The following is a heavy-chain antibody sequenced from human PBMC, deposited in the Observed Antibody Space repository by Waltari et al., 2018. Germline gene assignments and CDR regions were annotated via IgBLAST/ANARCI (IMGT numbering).Heavy chain of an antibody. CDR1: GGSISSYY. CDR2: IYTSGST. J-gene: IGHJ6*03. CDR3: ARDRYDILTGPYYYYMDV. V-gene: IGHV4-4*07. D-gene: IGHD3-9*01. Sequence: QVQLQESGPGLVKPSETLSLTCTVSGGSISSYYWSWIRQPAGKGLEWIGRIYTSGSTNYNPSLQSRVTMSVDTTKNQFSLKLSSVTAADTAVYYCARDRYDILTGPYYYYMDVWGKGTTVTISS.